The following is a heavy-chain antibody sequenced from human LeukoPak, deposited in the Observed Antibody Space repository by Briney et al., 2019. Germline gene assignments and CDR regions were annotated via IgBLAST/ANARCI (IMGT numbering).Heavy chain of an antibody. Sequence: SETLSLTCTVSGDSISSSSYYWGWSRQPPGEGLEWNGSIYYSGSPCYNTSLKSRVTISVHTAKNQFALKQTSCTAADTAVYYCARHVGGHDYGDYGVITVSGHFDYWGQGTLVTVSS. CDR1: GDSISSSSYY. D-gene: IGHD4-17*01. CDR3: ARHVGGHDYGDYGVITVSGHFDY. V-gene: IGHV4-39*01. J-gene: IGHJ4*02. CDR2: IYYSGSP.